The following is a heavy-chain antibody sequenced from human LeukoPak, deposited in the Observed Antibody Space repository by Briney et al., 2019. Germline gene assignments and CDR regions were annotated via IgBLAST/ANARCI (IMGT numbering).Heavy chain of an antibody. D-gene: IGHD3-3*01. Sequence: GRSLRLSCAASGFTFSSFDMHGVRQAPGKGLGGVAVISDDGSNKHYADSLKDRFTISRDNSKNTLYLQMNSLRGEDTAVYYCSREGEDDFWGAFDYWGQGTLVTVSS. CDR1: GFTFSSFD. J-gene: IGHJ4*02. CDR3: SREGEDDFWGAFDY. CDR2: ISDDGSNK. V-gene: IGHV3-30*04.